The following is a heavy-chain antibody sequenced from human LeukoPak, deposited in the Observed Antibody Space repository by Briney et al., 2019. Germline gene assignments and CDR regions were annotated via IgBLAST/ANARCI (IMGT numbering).Heavy chain of an antibody. CDR1: GFSVRGFY. D-gene: IGHD5-18*01. CDR3: ARGTRGYSYGYYY. V-gene: IGHV3-66*01. J-gene: IGHJ4*02. CDR2: IYSGGST. Sequence: SGGSLRLSCAASGFSVRGFYMSWVRQAPGKGLEWVSVIYSGGSTYYADSVKGRFTISRDNSKNTLYLQMNSLRAEDTAVYYCARGTRGYSYGYYYWGQGTLVTVSS.